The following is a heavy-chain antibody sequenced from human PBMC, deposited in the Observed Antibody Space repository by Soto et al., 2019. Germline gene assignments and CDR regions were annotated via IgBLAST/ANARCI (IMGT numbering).Heavy chain of an antibody. Sequence: QVQLVQSGAEVKKPGSSVKVSCKASGGTFSSFPISWVRQAPGQGLEWMGGIIPMFGTANYAQTFQGRVTITADDSMSTAYMEMSSLRSEDTAVYYCAGGGGDGYYNVGHAFTIWGQGTMVTVSS. CDR1: GGTFSSFP. CDR3: AGGGGDGYYNVGHAFTI. J-gene: IGHJ3*02. V-gene: IGHV1-69*01. CDR2: IIPMFGTA. D-gene: IGHD3-9*01.